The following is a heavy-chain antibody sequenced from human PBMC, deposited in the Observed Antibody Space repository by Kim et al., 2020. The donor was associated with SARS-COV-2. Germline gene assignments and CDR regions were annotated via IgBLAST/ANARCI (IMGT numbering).Heavy chain of an antibody. D-gene: IGHD5-12*01. CDR3: ARGYSGYDQFDY. Sequence: KYSQKFQGRVTITRDTSASTAYMELSSLRSEDTAVYYCARGYSGYDQFDYWGQGTLVTVSS. V-gene: IGHV1-3*01. J-gene: IGHJ4*02.